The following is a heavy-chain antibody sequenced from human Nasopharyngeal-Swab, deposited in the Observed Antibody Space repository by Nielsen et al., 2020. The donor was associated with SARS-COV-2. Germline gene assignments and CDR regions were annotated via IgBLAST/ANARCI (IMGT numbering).Heavy chain of an antibody. CDR1: GYTFIGYY. CDR3: ARVVWVDWDAFHI. D-gene: IGHD3-16*01. Sequence: ASVKVSCKASGYTFIGYYIHWVRQAPGQGLEWMGWINPNSGGKNYAQKFQGRVTMTRDTSISTAYMELSRLRSDDTAVYYCARVVWVDWDAFHIWGQGTIVTVSS. CDR2: INPNSGGK. J-gene: IGHJ3*02. V-gene: IGHV1-2*02.